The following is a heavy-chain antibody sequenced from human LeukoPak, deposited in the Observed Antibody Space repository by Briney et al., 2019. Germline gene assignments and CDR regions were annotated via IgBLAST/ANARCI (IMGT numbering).Heavy chain of an antibody. CDR2: INHSGST. J-gene: IGHJ4*02. Sequence: SETLSLTCAVYGGSFSGYYWSWLRQPPGKGLEWIGEINHSGSTYYNPSLKSRVTISVDTSKNQISLKLSSVTAADTALYYCARVWTDSGSYYDDRGAFDYWGQGTLVTVSS. V-gene: IGHV4-34*01. D-gene: IGHD1-26*01. CDR1: GGSFSGYY. CDR3: ARVWTDSGSYYDDRGAFDY.